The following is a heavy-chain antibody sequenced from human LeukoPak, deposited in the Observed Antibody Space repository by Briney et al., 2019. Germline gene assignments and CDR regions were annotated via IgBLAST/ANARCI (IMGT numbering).Heavy chain of an antibody. V-gene: IGHV1-2*06. D-gene: IGHD3-22*01. J-gene: IGHJ3*02. Sequence: ASVTVSCKASGYTFTGYYMHWVRQAPGQGLEWMGRINPNSGGTNYAQKFQGRVTMTRDTSISTAYMELSRLRSDDTAVYYCASYDSSGYAFDIWGQGTMVTVSS. CDR3: ASYDSSGYAFDI. CDR2: INPNSGGT. CDR1: GYTFTGYY.